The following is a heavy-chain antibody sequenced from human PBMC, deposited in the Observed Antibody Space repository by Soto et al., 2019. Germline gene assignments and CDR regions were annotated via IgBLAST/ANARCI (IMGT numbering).Heavy chain of an antibody. Sequence: GGSLRLSCAASGFTFSSYAMSWVRQAPGKGLEWVSAISGSGGSTYYADSVKGRFTISRDNSKNTLYLQMNSLRAEDTAVYYCAKNGINHYDSSGYGDWGQGTLVTVSS. CDR1: GFTFSSYA. D-gene: IGHD3-22*01. CDR3: AKNGINHYDSSGYGD. J-gene: IGHJ4*02. V-gene: IGHV3-23*01. CDR2: ISGSGGST.